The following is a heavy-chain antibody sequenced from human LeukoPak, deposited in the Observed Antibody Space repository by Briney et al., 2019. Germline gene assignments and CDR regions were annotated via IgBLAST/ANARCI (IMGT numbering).Heavy chain of an antibody. V-gene: IGHV1-24*01. CDR2: FNPEDGAP. CDR1: GPILTPFS. J-gene: IGHJ3*02. CDR3: AATALCAARGFDI. Sequence: VASVKVSCKISGPILTPFSIHWVRQAPGEGLEWMGVFNPEDGAPDYAQKFQGRLIMTEDRSTKTHYMQLSNLRSEDTAVYFCAATALCAARGFDIWGRGTVVTVSS.